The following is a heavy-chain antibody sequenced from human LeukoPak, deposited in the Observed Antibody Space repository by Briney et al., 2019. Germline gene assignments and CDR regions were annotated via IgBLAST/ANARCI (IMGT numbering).Heavy chain of an antibody. Sequence: GGSLRLSCAASGFTFSSYGMHWVRQAPGKGLEWVAVIWYDGSNKYYADSVKGRFTISRDNSKNTLYLQMNSLRAEDTAVYYCARDRNRYNWNDTDDCYFDYWGQGTLVTVSS. CDR1: GFTFSSYG. J-gene: IGHJ4*02. V-gene: IGHV3-33*01. CDR2: IWYDGSNK. CDR3: ARDRNRYNWNDTDDCYFDY. D-gene: IGHD1-20*01.